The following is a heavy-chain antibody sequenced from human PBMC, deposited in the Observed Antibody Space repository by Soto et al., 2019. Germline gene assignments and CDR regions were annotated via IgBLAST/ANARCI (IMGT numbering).Heavy chain of an antibody. J-gene: IGHJ6*02. V-gene: IGHV4-59*01. CDR1: GGSISSYY. D-gene: IGHD3-10*01. CDR3: ARETSNYYGSGSYYNAGYYYYGMDV. CDR2: IYYSGST. Sequence: ETLSLTCTVSGGSISSYYWSWIRQPPGKGLEWIGYIYYSGSTNYNPSLKSRVTISVDTSKNQFSLKLSSVTAADTAVYYCARETSNYYGSGSYYNAGYYYYGMDVWGQGTTVTVSS.